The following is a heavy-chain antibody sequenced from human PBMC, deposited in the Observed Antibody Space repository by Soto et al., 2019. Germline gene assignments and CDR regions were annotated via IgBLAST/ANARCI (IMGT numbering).Heavy chain of an antibody. CDR3: ARVVGYCSGGSCYSASHPFDY. D-gene: IGHD2-15*01. Sequence: GGSLRLSCSASGFTFNTYAMHWVRQAPGKGLQYVSSISSNGGSDYYPDSVKGRFSVSRDNSKNTLYLQMNSLRAEDTAVYYCARVVGYCSGGSCYSASHPFDYWGQGILVTVSS. CDR2: ISSNGGSD. J-gene: IGHJ4*02. V-gene: IGHV3-64*04. CDR1: GFTFNTYA.